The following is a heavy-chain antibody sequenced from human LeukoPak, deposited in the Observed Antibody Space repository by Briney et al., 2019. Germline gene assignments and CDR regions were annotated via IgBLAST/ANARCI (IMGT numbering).Heavy chain of an antibody. CDR1: GGTFSSYA. J-gene: IGHJ4*02. V-gene: IGHV3-23*01. CDR3: ARGSGWYQIDY. CDR2: ISGSGGST. D-gene: IGHD6-19*01. Sequence: PCKASGGTFSSYAMSWVRQAPGKGLEWVSAISGSGGSTYYADSVKGRFTISRDNSKNTLYLQMNSLRAEDTAVYYCARGSGWYQIDYWGQGTLVTVSS.